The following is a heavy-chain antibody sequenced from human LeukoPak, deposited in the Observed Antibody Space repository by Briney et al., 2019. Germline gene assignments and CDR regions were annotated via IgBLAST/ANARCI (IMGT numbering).Heavy chain of an antibody. Sequence: GESLKISCKGSGYSFTSYWLGWVRQMPGKGLGWVGVIYPGDSDTRYSPSFQGQVTISADKSISTAYLQWSSLKASDTAMYYCARHAEMATLEDAFDIWGQGTMVTVSS. CDR3: ARHAEMATLEDAFDI. J-gene: IGHJ3*02. CDR1: GYSFTSYW. D-gene: IGHD5-24*01. CDR2: IYPGDSDT. V-gene: IGHV5-51*01.